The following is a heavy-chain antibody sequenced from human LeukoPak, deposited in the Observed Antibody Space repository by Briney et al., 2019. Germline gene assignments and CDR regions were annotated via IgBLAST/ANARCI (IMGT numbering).Heavy chain of an antibody. D-gene: IGHD5-18*01. J-gene: IGHJ3*02. Sequence: ASVKVSWKASGYSFTSYGIGWVRQAPRQGLEWMGWITAGNGNTNFAQKVQGRVTMTTDTSTSTAYMELRSLRSDDTAVYFCARDLARGYSYGYNAFDIWGQGTIVTVSS. CDR1: GYSFTSYG. CDR2: ITAGNGNT. V-gene: IGHV1-18*01. CDR3: ARDLARGYSYGYNAFDI.